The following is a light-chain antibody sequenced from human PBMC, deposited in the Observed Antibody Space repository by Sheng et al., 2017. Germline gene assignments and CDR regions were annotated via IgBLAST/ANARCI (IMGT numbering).Light chain of an antibody. Sequence: QAVVTQEPSLIVSPGGTVTLTCGSSTGAVTSGHYVYWFQQKPGQAPMTLIHDTTYKHPWTPDRFSGSLLGDKATLTLSGAQPEDEADYYCLLFYSGTQPWVFGGGTKLTVL. CDR3: LLFYSGTQPWV. CDR1: TGAVTSGHY. J-gene: IGLJ3*02. CDR2: DTT. V-gene: IGLV7-46*01.